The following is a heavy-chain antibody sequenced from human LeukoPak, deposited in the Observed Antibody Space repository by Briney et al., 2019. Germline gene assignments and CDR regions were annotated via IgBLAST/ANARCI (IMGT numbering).Heavy chain of an antibody. Sequence: SSETLSLTCTVSGGSISSSSYYWGWIRQPPGKGLEWIGSIYYSGSTYYNPSLKSRVTISVDTSKNQFSLKLSSVTAADTAVYYCARSLNWGRGAFDIWGQGTMVTVSS. CDR1: GGSISSSSYY. CDR3: ARSLNWGRGAFDI. J-gene: IGHJ3*02. CDR2: IYYSGST. V-gene: IGHV4-39*01. D-gene: IGHD7-27*01.